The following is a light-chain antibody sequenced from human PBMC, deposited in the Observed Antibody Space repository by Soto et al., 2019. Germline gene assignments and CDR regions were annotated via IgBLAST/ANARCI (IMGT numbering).Light chain of an antibody. J-gene: IGKJ3*01. V-gene: IGKV3D-15*01. CDR1: QSVSTK. CDR3: QQYNNWPYT. CDR2: GAS. Sequence: MVMTQSPATLSVSPGERATLSCRASQSVSTKLAWYQQKPGQAPRLLIYGASTRATGIPARFSGSGSGTEFTLTISRLQSEDFAVYYCQQYNNWPYTFGPGTRVDIK.